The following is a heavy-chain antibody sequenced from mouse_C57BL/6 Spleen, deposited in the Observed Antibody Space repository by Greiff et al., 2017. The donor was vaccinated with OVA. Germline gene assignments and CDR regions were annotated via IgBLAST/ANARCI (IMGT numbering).Heavy chain of an antibody. CDR3: ARTGTVFDY. D-gene: IGHD4-1*01. Sequence: QVQLQQSGPELVKPGASVKISCTASGYAFSSSWLNWVKQRPGKGLEWIGRIYPGDGDTNYNGKFKGKATLTADKSSSTAYMQLSSLTSEDSAVYFCARTGTVFDYWGQGTTLTVSS. J-gene: IGHJ2*01. V-gene: IGHV1-82*01. CDR2: IYPGDGDT. CDR1: GYAFSSSW.